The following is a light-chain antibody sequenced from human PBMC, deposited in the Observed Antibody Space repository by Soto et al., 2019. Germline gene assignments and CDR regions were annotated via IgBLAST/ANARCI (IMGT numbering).Light chain of an antibody. V-gene: IGKV1-27*01. CDR3: QKYNSAPRT. CDR1: QGISNY. CDR2: AAS. Sequence: IHMTHTRSSRSASGGHRFTITCLASQGISNYLAWYQQKTGNVPRLLIYAASTLQPGVPSRFSGRGSGTDFTLTIRSLQPEDVATYYCQKYNSAPRTFGGGTKVDIK. J-gene: IGKJ4*01.